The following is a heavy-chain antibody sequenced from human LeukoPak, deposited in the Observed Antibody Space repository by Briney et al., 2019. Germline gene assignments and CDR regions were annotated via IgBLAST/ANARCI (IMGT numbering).Heavy chain of an antibody. D-gene: IGHD3-3*01. Sequence: ASVKVSCKASGYTFTTYYIHWVRQAPGQGLEWMGIINPSGGSTSYAQKFQGRVTMTRDTSTSTVYMELSSLRSEDTAVYYCARGASSTYYDFWSGLDYWGQGTLVTVSS. CDR3: ARGASSTYYDFWSGLDY. V-gene: IGHV1-46*01. J-gene: IGHJ4*02. CDR1: GYTFTTYY. CDR2: INPSGGST.